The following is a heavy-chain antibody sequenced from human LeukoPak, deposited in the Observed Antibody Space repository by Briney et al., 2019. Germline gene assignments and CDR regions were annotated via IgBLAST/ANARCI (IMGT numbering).Heavy chain of an antibody. D-gene: IGHD6-13*01. CDR3: ARGSSSFDY. Sequence: SETLSLTCTVSGYSISSGYYWGWIRQPPGKGLEWIGSIYHSGSTYYNPSLKSRVTISVDTSKNQFSLKLSSVTAADTAVYYCARGSSSFDYWGQGTLSPSPQ. CDR2: IYHSGST. V-gene: IGHV4-38-2*02. J-gene: IGHJ4*02. CDR1: GYSISSGYY.